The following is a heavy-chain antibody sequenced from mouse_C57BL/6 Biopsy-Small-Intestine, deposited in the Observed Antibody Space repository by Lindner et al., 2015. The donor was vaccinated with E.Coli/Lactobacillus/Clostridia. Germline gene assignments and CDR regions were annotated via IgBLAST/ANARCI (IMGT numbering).Heavy chain of an antibody. V-gene: IGHV1-82*01. CDR2: IYPGDGDT. CDR1: GYAFSNSW. CDR3: ARGTRLDY. D-gene: IGHD2-14*01. J-gene: IGHJ2*01. Sequence: VQLQESGPELVKPGASVKISCKASGYAFSNSWMNWVKQRPGKSLEWIGRIYPGDGDTTYNGKFKGKATLTADKSSTTAYMQLSSLTSEDSAVYFCARGTRLDYWGQGTTLTVSS.